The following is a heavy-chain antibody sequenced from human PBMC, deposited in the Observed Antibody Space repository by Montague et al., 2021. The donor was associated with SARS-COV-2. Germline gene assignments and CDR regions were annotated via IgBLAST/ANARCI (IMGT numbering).Heavy chain of an antibody. V-gene: IGHV4-59*11. J-gene: IGHJ2*01. CDR1: GGSITGHY. CDR3: AREFRIELWQTNWYFCL. CDR2: FDHSGDT. Sequence: SETLSLTCSVSGGSITGHYWSWIRQPPGKGLECIGNFDHSGDTKYNPSLKSRATISVDTSKNQFSLRLHSVTAADTAVYYCAREFRIELWQTNWYFCLWGRGTLVNASS. D-gene: IGHD3-16*01.